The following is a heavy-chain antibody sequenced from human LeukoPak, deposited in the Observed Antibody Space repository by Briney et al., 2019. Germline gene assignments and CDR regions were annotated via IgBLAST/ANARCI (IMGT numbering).Heavy chain of an antibody. Sequence: SETLSLTCTVSGYSISSGYYWSWIRQPPGKGLEWIGYIYYSGSTNYNPSLKSRVTISVDTSKNQFSLKLSSVTAADTAVYYCASFWSGSYAFDIWGQGTMVTVSS. CDR2: IYYSGST. CDR3: ASFWSGSYAFDI. V-gene: IGHV4-61*01. CDR1: GYSISSGYY. D-gene: IGHD3-3*01. J-gene: IGHJ3*02.